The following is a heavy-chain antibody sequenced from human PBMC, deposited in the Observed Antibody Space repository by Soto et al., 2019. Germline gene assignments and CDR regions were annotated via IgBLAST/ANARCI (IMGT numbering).Heavy chain of an antibody. Sequence: QITLKESGPTLVKPTQTLTLTCTFSGFSLTTDRVGVGWIRQPPGEAREWLAAIYWDDTKTYRPSLESRLTITKDTSKNQVALTMTNMDSVDTATYYCAHAYGGRSLSWGQGTLVTVSS. V-gene: IGHV2-5*02. CDR2: IYWDDTK. CDR3: AHAYGGRSLS. J-gene: IGHJ5*02. CDR1: GFSLTTDRVG. D-gene: IGHD1-26*01.